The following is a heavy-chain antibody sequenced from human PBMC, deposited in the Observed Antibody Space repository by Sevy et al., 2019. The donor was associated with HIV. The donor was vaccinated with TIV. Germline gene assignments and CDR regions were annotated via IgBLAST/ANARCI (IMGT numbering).Heavy chain of an antibody. CDR3: AITKDYYDSSGCPFDY. D-gene: IGHD3-22*01. V-gene: IGHV1-24*01. Sequence: ASVKVSCKVSGYTLGQVSMHWVRQVPGKGLEWMGSFAPEDGETIYAQKFQGRLTMTEDTSTDTAYMELSSLKSEDTAVFYCAITKDYYDSSGCPFDYWGQGTLVTVSS. CDR2: FAPEDGET. CDR1: GYTLGQVS. J-gene: IGHJ4*02.